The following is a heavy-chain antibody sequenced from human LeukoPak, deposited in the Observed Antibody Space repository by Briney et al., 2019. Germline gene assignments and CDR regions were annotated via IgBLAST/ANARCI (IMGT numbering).Heavy chain of an antibody. D-gene: IGHD6-13*01. CDR3: AKGLSAGTDGENSFDY. Sequence: GASVKVFCKASGYTFTSYGISWVRQAPGQGLEWLGWISAYNGNTNYAQKLQGRVTMTTDTSTSTAYMELRSLRSDDTAVYYCAKGLSAGTDGENSFDYWGQGTLVTVSS. J-gene: IGHJ4*02. CDR2: ISAYNGNT. V-gene: IGHV1-18*01. CDR1: GYTFTSYG.